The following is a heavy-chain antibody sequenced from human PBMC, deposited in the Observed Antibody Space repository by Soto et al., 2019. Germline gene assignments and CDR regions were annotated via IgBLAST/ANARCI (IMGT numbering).Heavy chain of an antibody. D-gene: IGHD6-6*01. Sequence: SVKVSCKASGGTFSSYAISWVRQAPGQGLEWMGGIIPIFGTANYAQKFQGRVTITADKSTSTAYMELSSLRSEDTAVYYCARDQRSSSSVWFYYDGMDVWGKGTTVTVSS. V-gene: IGHV1-69*06. CDR1: GGTFSSYA. CDR2: IIPIFGTA. CDR3: ARDQRSSSSVWFYYDGMDV. J-gene: IGHJ6*04.